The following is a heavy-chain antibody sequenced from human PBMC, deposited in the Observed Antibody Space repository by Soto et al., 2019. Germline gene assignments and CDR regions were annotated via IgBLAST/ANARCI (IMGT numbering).Heavy chain of an antibody. J-gene: IGHJ5*02. Sequence: SETLSLTCNVSGGPINSPDYYWSWIRQSPGKGLEWIGYLYFNGGTQYNPSLRSRVTISVDTSKNQFSLKLSSVTAADTAVYYCAMTTVVSNWFDPWGQGTLVTVSS. CDR3: AMTTVVSNWFDP. D-gene: IGHD4-17*01. CDR1: GGPINSPDYY. V-gene: IGHV4-30-4*02. CDR2: LYFNGGT.